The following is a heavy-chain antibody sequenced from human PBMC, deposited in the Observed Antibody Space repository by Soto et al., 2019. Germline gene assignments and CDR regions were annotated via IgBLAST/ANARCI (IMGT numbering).Heavy chain of an antibody. D-gene: IGHD6-19*01. J-gene: IGHJ6*01. CDR1: GFTFSSYG. CDR3: AKMVEQWVVAQGMDR. CDR2: ISHDGSKE. V-gene: IGHV3-30-3*02. Sequence: QGLLVESGGGVVQAGRSLRLSCATSGFTFSSYGIHWVLQAPGKGLEWVAAISHDGSKEYYADSVKGRFTISRDNSKKKLYLEMNILGEEDTAVEYCAKMVEQWVVAQGMDRWGQGTMVPDAS.